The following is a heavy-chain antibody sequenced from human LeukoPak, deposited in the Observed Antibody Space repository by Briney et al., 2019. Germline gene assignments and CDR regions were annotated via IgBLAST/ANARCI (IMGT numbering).Heavy chain of an antibody. J-gene: IGHJ4*02. V-gene: IGHV4-61*02. CDR3: ARAVTIFGVVTDY. D-gene: IGHD3-3*01. Sequence: TSQTLSLTCTVSGGSVRRGNYYWTWIRQPAGSGLEWIGRIYTSGTTDYNPSLRTRVTISVDASRNQFSLNLSSVTAADTAVYYCARAVTIFGVVTDYWGQGTLVTVSS. CDR1: GGSVRRGNYY. CDR2: IYTSGTT.